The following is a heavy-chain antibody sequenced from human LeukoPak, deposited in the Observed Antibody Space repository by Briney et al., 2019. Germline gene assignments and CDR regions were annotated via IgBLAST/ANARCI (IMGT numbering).Heavy chain of an antibody. D-gene: IGHD2-15*01. J-gene: IGHJ3*02. Sequence: GGCLRLSCAASGFTFSSYAMSWVRQAPGKGLEWGSAISGSGGSTYYADSVKGRFTISRDNSKNTLYLQMNSLRAEDTAVYYCAKDLRGACSGGSCNLGEGAFDIWGQGTMVTVSS. V-gene: IGHV3-23*01. CDR2: ISGSGGST. CDR1: GFTFSSYA. CDR3: AKDLRGACSGGSCNLGEGAFDI.